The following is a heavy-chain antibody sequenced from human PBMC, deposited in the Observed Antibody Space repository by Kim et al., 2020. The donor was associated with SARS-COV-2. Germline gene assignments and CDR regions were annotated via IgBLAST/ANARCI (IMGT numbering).Heavy chain of an antibody. D-gene: IGHD5-12*01. CDR3: ARYIVTTMFFFPGDFDY. CDR2: IYYTGNT. J-gene: IGHJ4*02. CDR1: GGSISSSSNY. V-gene: IGHV4-39*01. Sequence: SETLSLTCTVSGGSISSSSNYWGWIRQPPGKGLEWIGSIYYTGNTYYNPSLMSRVTMSVDTSKNQFSLKLSSVTAADTAMYYCARYIVTTMFFFPGDFDYWGQGTLVTVSS.